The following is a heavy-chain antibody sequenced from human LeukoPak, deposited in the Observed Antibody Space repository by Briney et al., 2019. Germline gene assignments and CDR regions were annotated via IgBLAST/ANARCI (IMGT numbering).Heavy chain of an antibody. V-gene: IGHV3-23*01. D-gene: IGHD5-12*01. CDR1: GFTFSSYA. J-gene: IGHJ5*02. CDR3: ARSGYNRFDP. CDR2: FSGSGGST. Sequence: GGSLRLSCAASGFTFSSYAMSWVRQAPGKGLEWVSAFSGSGGSTYYADSVKGRFTISRDNSKNMLYLQMNSLRAEDTAVYCCARSGYNRFDPWGQGTLVTVSS.